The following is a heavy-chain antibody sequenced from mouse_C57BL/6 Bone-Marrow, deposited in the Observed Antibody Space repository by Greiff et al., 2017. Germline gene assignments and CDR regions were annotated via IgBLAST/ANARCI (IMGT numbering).Heavy chain of an antibody. V-gene: IGHV14-4*01. Sequence: EVQLQQSGAELVRPGASVKLSCTASGFNIKDDYMHWVKQRPEQGLEWIGWIDPENGDTEYASKFQGKATITADTSSNTAYLQLSSLTSEDTAIYYCTTRYGSYYYAMDYWGQGTSVTVSA. CDR3: TTRYGSYYYAMDY. D-gene: IGHD1-2*01. CDR1: GFNIKDDY. J-gene: IGHJ4*01. CDR2: IDPENGDT.